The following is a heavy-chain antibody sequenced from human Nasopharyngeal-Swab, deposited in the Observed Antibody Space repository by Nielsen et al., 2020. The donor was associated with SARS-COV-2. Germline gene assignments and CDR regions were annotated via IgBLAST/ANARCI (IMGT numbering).Heavy chain of an antibody. CDR1: GFTFDDYA. D-gene: IGHD5-12*01. J-gene: IGHJ6*02. V-gene: IGHV3-9*01. CDR2: ISWNSGSI. Sequence: SLKISCAASGFTFDDYAMHWVRQAPGKGLEWVSDISWNSGSIGYADSVKGRFTISRDNAKNSLYLQMNSLRAEDTALYYCATLGGYSGYDSEYGMDVWGQGTTVTVSS. CDR3: ATLGGYSGYDSEYGMDV.